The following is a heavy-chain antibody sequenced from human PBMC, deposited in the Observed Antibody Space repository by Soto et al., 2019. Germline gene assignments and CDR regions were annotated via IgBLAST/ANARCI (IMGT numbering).Heavy chain of an antibody. CDR3: ARVDDYGGNSVWFDP. CDR1: GGTFSSYA. Sequence: ASVKVSCKASGGTFSSYAISWERQAPGQGLEWMGGIIPIFGTANYAQKFQGRVTITADESTSTAYMELSSLRSEDTAVYYCARVDDYGGNSVWFDPWGQGTLVTVSS. CDR2: IIPIFGTA. V-gene: IGHV1-69*13. J-gene: IGHJ5*02. D-gene: IGHD4-17*01.